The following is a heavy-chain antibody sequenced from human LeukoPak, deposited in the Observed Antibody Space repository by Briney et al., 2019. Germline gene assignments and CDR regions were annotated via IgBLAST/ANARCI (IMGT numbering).Heavy chain of an antibody. J-gene: IGHJ3*02. CDR2: FDPEDGER. D-gene: IGHD4-11*01. Sequence: ASVKVSCKISGYTLTELSMHWVRQAPGKGLEWMGSFDPEDGERIYAQKFKGRATMTEDTSTDTAYMELSSLRSEDTAVYYCATDQSDYRDAFDIWGQGTMLTVSS. V-gene: IGHV1-24*01. CDR1: GYTLTELS. CDR3: ATDQSDYRDAFDI.